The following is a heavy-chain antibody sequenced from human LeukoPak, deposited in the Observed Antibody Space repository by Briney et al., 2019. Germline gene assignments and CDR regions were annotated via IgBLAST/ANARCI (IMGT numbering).Heavy chain of an antibody. CDR3: ARPMWGGDSSGYLEY. CDR1: GFTFSSYG. J-gene: IGHJ4*02. D-gene: IGHD3-22*01. V-gene: IGHV3-33*01. CDR2: IWYDGSNK. Sequence: GGSLRLSCAASGFTFSSYGMHWVRQAPGKGLEWVAVIWYDGSNKYYADSVKGRFTISRDNSKNTLYLQMNSLRAEDTAVYYCARPMWGGDSSGYLEYWGQGTLVTVSS.